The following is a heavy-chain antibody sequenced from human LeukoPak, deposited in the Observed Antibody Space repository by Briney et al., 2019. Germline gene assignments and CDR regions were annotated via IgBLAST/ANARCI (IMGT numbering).Heavy chain of an antibody. D-gene: IGHD2-15*01. CDR3: ARVTAATRFVDY. V-gene: IGHV3-21*01. J-gene: IGHJ4*02. CDR2: ISSSSSYI. CDR1: GFTFSSYS. Sequence: AGGSLRLSCAASGFTFSSYSMNWVRQAPGKGLEWVSSISSSSSYIYYAGSVKGRFTISRDNAKNSLYLQMNSLRAEDTAVYYCARVTAATRFVDYWGQGTLVTVSS.